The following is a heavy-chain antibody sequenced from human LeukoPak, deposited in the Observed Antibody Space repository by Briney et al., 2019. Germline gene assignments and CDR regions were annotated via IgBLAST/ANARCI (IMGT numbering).Heavy chain of an antibody. V-gene: IGHV3-7*03. CDR2: IKQDGSDK. CDR1: GFTFSTYS. D-gene: IGHD2-2*01. Sequence: PGGSLRLSCAASGFTFSTYSMSWVRQAPGKGLEWVANIKQDGSDKYYVDSVKGRFTTSRDNAKNSLYLQMNSLRAEDTAVYYCARAGLEYQLPLNSNWFDPWGQGTLVTVSS. CDR3: ARAGLEYQLPLNSNWFDP. J-gene: IGHJ5*02.